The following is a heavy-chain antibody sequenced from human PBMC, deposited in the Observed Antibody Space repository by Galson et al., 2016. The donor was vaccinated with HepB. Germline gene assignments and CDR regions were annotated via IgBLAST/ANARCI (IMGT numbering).Heavy chain of an antibody. D-gene: IGHD3-3*01. CDR3: AREPDFWSGYRWFDP. Sequence: SETLSLTCTVSGGSVSSGRYYWSWIQQPPGKGLEWIGYIYYSGSTNYNPSLKSRVNISEDTSKNQFSLKLTPVTAADTAVYYCAREPDFWSGYRWFDPWGQGTLVTVSS. CDR1: GGSVSSGRYY. CDR2: IYYSGST. J-gene: IGHJ5*02. V-gene: IGHV4-61*01.